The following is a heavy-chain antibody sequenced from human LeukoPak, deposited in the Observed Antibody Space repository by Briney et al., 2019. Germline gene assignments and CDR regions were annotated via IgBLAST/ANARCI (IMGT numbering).Heavy chain of an antibody. J-gene: IGHJ5*02. CDR2: ISSSGSTI. D-gene: IGHD5-24*01. V-gene: IGHV3-11*04. CDR3: ARSPMATIPNWFDP. Sequence: GESLRLSCAASGFIFSDYVMIWVRQAPGKGLEWVSYISSSGSTIYYADSVKGRFTISRDNAKNSLYLQMNSLRAEDTAVYYCARSPMATIPNWFDPWGQGTLVTVSS. CDR1: GFIFSDYV.